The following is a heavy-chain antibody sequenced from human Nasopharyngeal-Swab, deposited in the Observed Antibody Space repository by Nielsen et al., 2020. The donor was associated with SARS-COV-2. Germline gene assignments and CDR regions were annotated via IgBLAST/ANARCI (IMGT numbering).Heavy chain of an antibody. Sequence: GGSLRLSCAASGFTFSSYAMHWVRQAPGKGLEWVAVISYDGSNKYYADSVKGRFTISRDNAKNSLYLQMNSLRAEDTAVYYCARDNYDSSGVNWFDPWGQGTLVTVSS. J-gene: IGHJ5*02. V-gene: IGHV3-30-3*01. CDR1: GFTFSSYA. CDR2: ISYDGSNK. CDR3: ARDNYDSSGVNWFDP. D-gene: IGHD3-22*01.